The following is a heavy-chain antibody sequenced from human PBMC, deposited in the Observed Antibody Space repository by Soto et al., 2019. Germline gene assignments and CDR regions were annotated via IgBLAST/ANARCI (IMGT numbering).Heavy chain of an antibody. CDR1: GFTFSSYA. V-gene: IGHV3-23*01. CDR2: ISGSGSST. J-gene: IGHJ4*02. Sequence: GGSLRLSCAASGFTFSSYAMNWVRQAPGKGLEWVSVISGSGSSTYYADSVKGRFTISRDNSKNTLYLQMNSLRAEVTAVYYCARAGIGDGLFDYWGQGTLVTVSS. CDR3: ARAGIGDGLFDY. D-gene: IGHD3-16*01.